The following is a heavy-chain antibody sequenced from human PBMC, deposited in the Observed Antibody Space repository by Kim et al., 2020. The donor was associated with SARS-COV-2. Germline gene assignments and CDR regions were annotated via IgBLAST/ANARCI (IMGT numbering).Heavy chain of an antibody. CDR3: AKIKGYPSSYYDSSGYYYMGYYFDY. J-gene: IGHJ4*02. Sequence: GGSLRLSCAASGFTFSSYAMSWVRQAPGKGLEWVSAISGSGGSTYYADSVKGRFTISRDNSKNTLYLQMNSLRAEDTAVYYCAKIKGYPSSYYDSSGYYYMGYYFDYWGQGTLVTVSS. D-gene: IGHD3-22*01. CDR2: ISGSGGST. CDR1: GFTFSSYA. V-gene: IGHV3-23*01.